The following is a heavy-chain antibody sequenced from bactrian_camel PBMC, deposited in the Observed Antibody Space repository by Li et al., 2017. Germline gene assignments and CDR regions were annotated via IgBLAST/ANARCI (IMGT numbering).Heavy chain of an antibody. D-gene: IGHD4*01. CDR3: AAGAYYNYYDNCLGNFGY. CDR1: GFTFDEHD. Sequence: VQLVESGGGSVQAGGSLRLSCTASGFTFDEHDMGWYRQAPGNECELASTIRRDGAAYYADSVKGRFTISRDNAKNTVYLQMNSLKPEDTATYYCAAGAYYNYYDNCLGNFGYWGQGTQVTVSS. J-gene: IGHJ6*01. CDR2: IRRDGAA. V-gene: IGHV3S60*01.